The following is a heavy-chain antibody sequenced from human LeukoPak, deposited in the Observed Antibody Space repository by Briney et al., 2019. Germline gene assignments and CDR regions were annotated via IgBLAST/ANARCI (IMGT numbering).Heavy chain of an antibody. D-gene: IGHD5-18*01. CDR1: GGSISSSSYY. CDR2: IYYSGST. Sequence: PSETLSLTCTVSGGSISSSSYYWGWIRQPPGKGLEWIGSIYYSGSTYYNPSLKSRVTISVDTSKNQFSLKLSSVTAADTAVYYCARGIGYSYGGRGNWFDPWGQGTLVTVSS. J-gene: IGHJ5*02. V-gene: IGHV4-39*07. CDR3: ARGIGYSYGGRGNWFDP.